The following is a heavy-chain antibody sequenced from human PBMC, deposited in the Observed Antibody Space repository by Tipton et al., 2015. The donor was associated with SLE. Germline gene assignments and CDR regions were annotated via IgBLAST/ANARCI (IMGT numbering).Heavy chain of an antibody. CDR2: LYHSGST. J-gene: IGHJ4*02. CDR3: AGAWQGYCSGGTCYVLDY. Sequence: TLSLTCTVSGGSISSYNQYWGWIRQPPGKGLEYMASLYHSGSTYYNPSLKSRLTISVDTSKNQFSLKLRSVTAADTAVYYCAGAWQGYCSGGTCYVLDYWGQGTLVSVSS. D-gene: IGHD2-15*01. V-gene: IGHV4-39*07. CDR1: GGSISSYNQY.